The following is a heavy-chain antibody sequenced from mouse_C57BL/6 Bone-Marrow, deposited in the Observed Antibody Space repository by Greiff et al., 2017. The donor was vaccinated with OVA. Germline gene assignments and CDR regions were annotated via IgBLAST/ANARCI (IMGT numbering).Heavy chain of an antibody. Sequence: EVKLEESGGGLVKPGGSLKLSCAASGFTFSSYAMSWVRQTPEKRLEWVATISDGGSYTYYPDNVKGRFTISRDNAKNNLYLQMSHLKSEDTAMYYCARGGANIYSMDYWGQGTSVTVSS. CDR1: GFTFSSYA. CDR2: ISDGGSYT. D-gene: IGHD3-1*01. J-gene: IGHJ4*01. CDR3: ARGGANIYSMDY. V-gene: IGHV5-4*03.